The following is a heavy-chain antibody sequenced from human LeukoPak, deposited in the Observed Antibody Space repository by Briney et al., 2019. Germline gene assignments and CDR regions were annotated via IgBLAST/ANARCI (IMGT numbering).Heavy chain of an antibody. CDR2: INPNSGGT. CDR1: GYTFTGYY. CDR3: ARVNYYDSSGYYNPPPFFDY. D-gene: IGHD3-22*01. J-gene: IGHJ4*02. V-gene: IGHV1-2*02. Sequence: ASAKVSCKASGYTFTGYYMHWVRQAPGQGLEWMGWINPNSGGTNYAQKFQGRVTMTRDTSISTAYMELSRLRSDDTAVYYCARVNYYDSSGYYNPPPFFDYWGQGTLVTVSS.